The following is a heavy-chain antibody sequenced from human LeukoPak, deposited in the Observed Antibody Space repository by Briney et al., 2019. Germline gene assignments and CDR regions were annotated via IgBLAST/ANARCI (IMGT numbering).Heavy chain of an antibody. CDR2: TGSSGNTI. CDR3: ARVSSSGWYGGFDY. CDR1: GFTFSTYS. Sequence: GGSLRLSCAASGFTFSTYSMNWVRQAPGKGLEWVSYTGSSGNTIYYADSVKGRFTISRDNSKNTLYLQMNSLRAEDTAVYYCARVSSSGWYGGFDYWGQGTLVTVSS. D-gene: IGHD6-19*01. J-gene: IGHJ4*02. V-gene: IGHV3-48*01.